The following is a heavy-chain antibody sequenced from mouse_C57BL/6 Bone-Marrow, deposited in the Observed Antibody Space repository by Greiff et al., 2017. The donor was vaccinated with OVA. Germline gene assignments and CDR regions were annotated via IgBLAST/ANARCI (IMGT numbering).Heavy chain of an antibody. J-gene: IGHJ4*01. V-gene: IGHV1-39*01. Sequence: VQLKESGPELVKPGASVKISCKASGYSFTDYNMNWVKQSNGKSLEWIGVINPNYGTNSYNQKFKGKATLTVDQSSSTAYMQLNSLTSEDSAGYYSADSLISTVVATDYYARDYWGQGTSVTVSS. CDR1: GYSFTDYN. CDR3: ADSLISTVVATDYYARDY. CDR2: INPNYGTN. D-gene: IGHD1-1*01.